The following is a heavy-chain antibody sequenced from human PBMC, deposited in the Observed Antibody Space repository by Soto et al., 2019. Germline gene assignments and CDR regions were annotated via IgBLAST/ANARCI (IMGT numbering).Heavy chain of an antibody. J-gene: IGHJ6*02. CDR2: FDPEDGET. Sequence: GASVKVSCKVSGYTLTELSMHWVRQAPGKGLEWMGGFDPEDGETIYAQKFQGWVTMTRDTSISTAYMELSRLRSDDTAVYYCARDLGYSGSYRYYYYYGMDVWGQGTTVTVSS. CDR3: ARDLGYSGSYRYYYYYGMDV. CDR1: GYTLTELS. V-gene: IGHV1-24*01. D-gene: IGHD1-26*01.